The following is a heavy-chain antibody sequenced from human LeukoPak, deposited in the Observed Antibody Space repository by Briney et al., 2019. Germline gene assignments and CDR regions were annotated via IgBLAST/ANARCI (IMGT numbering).Heavy chain of an antibody. Sequence: PGASVKVSCKASGFTFTSSAMQWVRQARGPRLEWIGWIAVGSGNTKYAQKFQERVTITRDMSTTTAYMELSSLRSEDTAVYYCAADRHWGDAFDIWGQGTMVTVSS. CDR1: GFTFTSSA. J-gene: IGHJ3*02. CDR2: IAVGSGNT. V-gene: IGHV1-58*02. D-gene: IGHD7-27*01. CDR3: AADRHWGDAFDI.